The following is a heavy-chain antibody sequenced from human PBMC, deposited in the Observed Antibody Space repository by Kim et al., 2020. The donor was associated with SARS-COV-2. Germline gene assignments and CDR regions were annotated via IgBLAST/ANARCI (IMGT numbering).Heavy chain of an antibody. CDR1: GGTFSSYA. CDR3: ARSYDSRYYYGMDV. V-gene: IGHV1-69*13. CDR2: IIPIFGAA. D-gene: IGHD3-22*01. J-gene: IGHJ6*02. Sequence: SVKVSCKASGGTFSSYAISWVRQAPGQGLEWMGGIIPIFGAAYYAPKFQGRVTITADESTSTAYMELSSLISEDTAVYYCARSYDSRYYYGMDVWGQGTTVTVSS.